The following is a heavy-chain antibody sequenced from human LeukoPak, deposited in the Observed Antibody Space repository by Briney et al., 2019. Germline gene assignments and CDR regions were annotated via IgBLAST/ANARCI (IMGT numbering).Heavy chain of an antibody. D-gene: IGHD3-10*01. Sequence: GGPLRLSCAASGFTFSSYDMRWVRQAPGKGLEWVTAISGSGGSTYYADSVKGGFTISRDNSKNTRYLQMNSLRAEDTAVYYCAKDHLGFPANYFDYWGQGTLVTVSS. J-gene: IGHJ4*02. CDR3: AKDHLGFPANYFDY. V-gene: IGHV3-23*01. CDR1: GFTFSSYD. CDR2: ISGSGGST.